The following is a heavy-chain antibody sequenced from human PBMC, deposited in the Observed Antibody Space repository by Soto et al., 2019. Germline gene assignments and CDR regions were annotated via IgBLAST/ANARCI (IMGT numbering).Heavy chain of an antibody. CDR2: INAGNGNT. D-gene: IGHD3-22*01. J-gene: IGHJ4*02. Sequence: VQLVQSGAEVKKPGASVKVSCKASGYTFTSYAMHWVRQAPGQRLEWMGWINAGNGNTKYSQKFQGRVTITRDTSASTAYMELSSLRSEDTAVYYCARIYDSSGYYHFDYWGQGTLVTVSS. CDR1: GYTFTSYA. V-gene: IGHV1-3*01. CDR3: ARIYDSSGYYHFDY.